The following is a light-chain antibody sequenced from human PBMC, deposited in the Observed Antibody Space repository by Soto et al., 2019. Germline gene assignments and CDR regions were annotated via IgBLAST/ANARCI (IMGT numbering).Light chain of an antibody. CDR1: QSVGSY. Sequence: VVLTQSPAALCGSQGERATLSCRASQSVGSYLAWYQHKPGQATRLLIYDAYNRVSGIPASFSGSGSGTDFTLTISSLEPEDVGVYYCQQRSNWLTFGRGTKVDIK. CDR3: QQRSNWLT. J-gene: IGKJ4*01. V-gene: IGKV3-11*01. CDR2: DAY.